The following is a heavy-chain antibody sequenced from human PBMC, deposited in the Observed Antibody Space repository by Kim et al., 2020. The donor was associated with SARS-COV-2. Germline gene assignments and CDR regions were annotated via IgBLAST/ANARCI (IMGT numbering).Heavy chain of an antibody. CDR3: ARVGVSDDFDY. D-gene: IGHD3-3*01. Sequence: SETLSLTCTVSGYSISSGYYWGWIRQPPGKGLEWIGSIYHSGSTYYNPSLKSRVTISVDTSKNQFSLKLSSVTAADTAVYYCARVGVSDDFDYWGQGTLVTVSS. J-gene: IGHJ4*02. CDR2: IYHSGST. CDR1: GYSISSGYY. V-gene: IGHV4-38-2*02.